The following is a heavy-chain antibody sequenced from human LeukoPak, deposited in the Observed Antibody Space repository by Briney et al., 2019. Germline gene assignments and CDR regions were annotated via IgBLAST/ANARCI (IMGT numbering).Heavy chain of an antibody. D-gene: IGHD4-23*01. V-gene: IGHV4-34*01. J-gene: IGHJ4*02. Sequence: SETLSLTCAVYGGSFSGYYWSWIRQPPGKGLEWIGEINHSGSTNYNPSLKSRVTISVDTSKNQFSLKLSSVTAADTAVYYCARHDYGGNLSLDYWGQGTLVTVSS. CDR3: ARHDYGGNLSLDY. CDR2: INHSGST. CDR1: GGSFSGYY.